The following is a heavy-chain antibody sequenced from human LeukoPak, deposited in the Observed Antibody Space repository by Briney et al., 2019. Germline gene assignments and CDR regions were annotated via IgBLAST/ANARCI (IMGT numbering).Heavy chain of an antibody. V-gene: IGHV4-4*07. CDR1: GDSFSSYY. CDR3: ARHSYNYYGLDV. D-gene: IGHD1-26*01. CDR2: IYKSGST. J-gene: IGHJ6*02. Sequence: SETMSLTCTVPGDSFSSYYWSWIRQSAGKGLEWIGRIYKSGSTDYNPSLKSRVTMSVDTSKNQFSLKLTSVTAADTGVYYCARHSYNYYGLDVWGQGTTVTVSS.